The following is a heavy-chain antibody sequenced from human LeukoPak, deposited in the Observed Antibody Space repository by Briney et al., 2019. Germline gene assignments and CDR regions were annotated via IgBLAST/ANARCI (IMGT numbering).Heavy chain of an antibody. CDR1: GFTVSSNY. D-gene: IGHD3-16*01. J-gene: IGHJ4*02. CDR2: IYSGGST. CDR3: ARRAKGGVVDY. V-gene: IGHV3-53*01. Sequence: GGSLRLSCAASGFTVSSNYMSWVRQAPGKGLEWVSVIYSGGSTYYADSVKGRFTISRDNSKNTLYLQMNSLRAEDTAVYYCARRAKGGVVDYWGQGTLVTVSS.